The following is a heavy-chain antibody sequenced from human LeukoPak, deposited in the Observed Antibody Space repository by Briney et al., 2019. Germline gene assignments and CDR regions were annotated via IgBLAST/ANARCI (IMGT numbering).Heavy chain of an antibody. CDR2: ISAYNCNT. D-gene: IGHD2-2*01. CDR1: GYTFTSYG. V-gene: IGHV1-18*01. J-gene: IGHJ1*01. CDR3: ARDEGYGGYCSSTSCPPRYFQH. Sequence: KPGASVKVSCKASGYTFTSYGISWVRQAPGQGLEWMGWISAYNCNTNYAQKLQGRVTMTTDTSTSTAYMELRSLRSDDTAVYYCARDEGYGGYCSSTSCPPRYFQHWGQGTLVTVSS.